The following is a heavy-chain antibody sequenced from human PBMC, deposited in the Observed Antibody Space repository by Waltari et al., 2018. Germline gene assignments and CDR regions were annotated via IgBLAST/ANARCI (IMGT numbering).Heavy chain of an antibody. J-gene: IGHJ4*02. CDR1: AFTFGAYE. CDR3: ARGRSVYDY. D-gene: IGHD6-6*01. V-gene: IGHV3-48*03. CDR2: ISASGSVI. Sequence: EVQLVESGGGLVQPGESLRLSCSASAFTFGAYEMNWVRQAPGKGLEWVSYISASGSVIYYADSWKGRFTISRDNARNALYLQLNSLTAEDTAIYYCARGRSVYDYWGQGTLVTVSS.